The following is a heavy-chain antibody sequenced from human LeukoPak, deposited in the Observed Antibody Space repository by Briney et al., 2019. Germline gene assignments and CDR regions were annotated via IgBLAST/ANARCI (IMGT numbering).Heavy chain of an antibody. CDR2: IYYSGST. J-gene: IGHJ4*02. V-gene: IGHV4-30-4*08. CDR1: GGSISSGDYY. D-gene: IGHD7-27*01. Sequence: SETLSLTCTVSGGSISSGDYYWSWIRQPPGKGLEWIGYIYYSGSTYYNPSLKSRVTISVDTSKNQFSLKLSSVTAADTAVYYCARLNELGLFDYWGQGTLVTVSS. CDR3: ARLNELGLFDY.